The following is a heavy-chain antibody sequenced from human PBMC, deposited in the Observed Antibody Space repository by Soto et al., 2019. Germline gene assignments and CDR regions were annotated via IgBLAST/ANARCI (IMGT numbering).Heavy chain of an antibody. J-gene: IGHJ6*02. CDR2: ISSSSSYI. V-gene: IGHV3-21*01. CDR1: GFTFSSYS. CDR3: ARDKIAQQLWYSHGTDV. Sequence: GGSLRLSCAASGFTFSSYSMNWVRQAPGKGLEWVSSISSSSSYIYYADSVKGRFTISRDNAKNSLYLQMNSLRAEDTAVYYCARDKIAQQLWYSHGTDVWGQGTPVTV. D-gene: IGHD6-13*01.